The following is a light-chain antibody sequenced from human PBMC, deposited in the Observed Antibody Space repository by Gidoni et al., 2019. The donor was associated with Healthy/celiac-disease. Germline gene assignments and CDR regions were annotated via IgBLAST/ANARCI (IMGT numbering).Light chain of an antibody. CDR3: QQYYSTWWT. CDR2: WAS. Sequence: DIVMTQSPDSLAVSRGERATINCKSSQSVLYSSNNKNYLAWYQQKPGQPPKLLIYWASTRESGVPDRFSGSGSGTDFTLTISSLQAEDVAVYYCQQYYSTWWTFGQGTKVEIK. J-gene: IGKJ1*01. CDR1: QSVLYSSNNKNY. V-gene: IGKV4-1*01.